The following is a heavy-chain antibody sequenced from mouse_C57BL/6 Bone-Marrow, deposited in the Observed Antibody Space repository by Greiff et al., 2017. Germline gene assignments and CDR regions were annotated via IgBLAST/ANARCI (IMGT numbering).Heavy chain of an antibody. CDR2: IDPSDSET. V-gene: IGHV1-52*01. CDR1: GYTFTSYW. J-gene: IGHJ3*01. Sequence: QVQLQQPGAELVRPGSSVKLSCKASGYTFTSYWMHWVKQRPIQGLEWIGNIDPSDSETHYNQKFKDKATLTVDKSSSTASMQLSSLTAEDSAVYYFARGGYYDGSSYSWFAYWGQGTLVTVSA. CDR3: ARGGYYDGSSYSWFAY. D-gene: IGHD1-1*01.